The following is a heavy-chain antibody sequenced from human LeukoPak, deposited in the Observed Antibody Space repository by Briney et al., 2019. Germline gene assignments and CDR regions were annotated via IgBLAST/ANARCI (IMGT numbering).Heavy chain of an antibody. CDR1: GFFFSSYG. J-gene: IGHJ6*02. D-gene: IGHD1-7*01. CDR3: AKSTRVNSRDYGMDV. CDR2: TSYDGTNK. V-gene: IGHV3-30*18. Sequence: GRSLRLSCAASGFFFSSYGMHWVRQAPGKGLEWVAGTSYDGTNKFYGDSVKGRFTISRDNSQNTLCLQMDSPRAEGTAVYYCAKSTRVNSRDYGMDVWGQGTTVTVFS.